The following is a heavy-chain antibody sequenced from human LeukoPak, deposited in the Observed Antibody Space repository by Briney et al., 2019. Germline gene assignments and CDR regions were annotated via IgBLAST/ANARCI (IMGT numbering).Heavy chain of an antibody. V-gene: IGHV3-23*01. CDR3: ARGDYYDSSGYYDIIDY. CDR2: ISGSGGST. CDR1: GFTFTNYA. D-gene: IGHD3-22*01. J-gene: IGHJ4*02. Sequence: PGGSLRLSCAASGFTFTNYAMNWVRQAPGKGLEWVSGISGSGGSTYYAASVKGWFTISRDNAKNTLYLQMNSLRAEDTAVYYCARGDYYDSSGYYDIIDYWGQGILVTVSS.